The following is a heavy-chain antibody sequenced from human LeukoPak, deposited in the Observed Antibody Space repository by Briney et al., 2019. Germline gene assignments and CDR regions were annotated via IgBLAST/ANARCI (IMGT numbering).Heavy chain of an antibody. J-gene: IGHJ4*02. D-gene: IGHD7-27*01. CDR3: ARLGGRNSPLGY. V-gene: IGHV3-9*01. CDR2: ISWNSGSI. Sequence: PGRSLRLSCAASGFTFDDYAMHWVRQGPGKGLEWVSGISWNSGSIGYADSVKGRFTISRDNAKNSLSLQMNSLRAEDTAVYYCARLGGRNSPLGYWGQGTLVTVSS. CDR1: GFTFDDYA.